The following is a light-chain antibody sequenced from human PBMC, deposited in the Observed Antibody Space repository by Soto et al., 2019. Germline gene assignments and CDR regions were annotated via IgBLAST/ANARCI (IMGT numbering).Light chain of an antibody. J-gene: IGKJ1*01. CDR1: QSISSW. CDR2: KAS. CDR3: QQYNCCPWT. V-gene: IGKV1-5*03. Sequence: DIQMTQSPSTLSASVGDRVTITFRASQSISSWVAWYQQKPGKAPKLLIYKASSLESGIPSTFSGCGPGTEFTLTISSLQTDDFATYDGQQYNCCPWTFGQGTKVEIK.